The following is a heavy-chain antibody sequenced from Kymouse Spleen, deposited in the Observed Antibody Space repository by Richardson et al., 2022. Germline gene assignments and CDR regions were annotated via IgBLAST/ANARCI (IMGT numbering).Heavy chain of an antibody. V-gene: IGHV3-9*01. D-gene: IGHD7-27*02. J-gene: IGHJ2*01. CDR2: ISWNSGSI. CDR3: AKDRGNWGYWYFDL. Sequence: EVQLVESGGGLVQPGRSLRLSCAASGFTFDDYAMHWVRQAPGKGLEWVSGISWNSGSIGYADSVKGRFTISRDNAKNSLYLQMNSLRAEDTALYYCAKDRGNWGYWYFDLWGRGTLVTVSS. CDR1: GFTFDDYA.